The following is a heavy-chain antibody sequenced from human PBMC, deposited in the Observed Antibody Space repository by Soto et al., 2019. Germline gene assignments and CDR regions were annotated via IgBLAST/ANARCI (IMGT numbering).Heavy chain of an antibody. CDR2: ISAYNGNT. D-gene: IGHD3-22*01. Sequence: ASVKVSCKASGYTFTSYGISWARHAPGQGHEWMGWISAYNGNTNYAQRLQGRVTMTTDTSTSTAYMELRSLRSDDTAVYYCARTVNYYDSSGYLQFSDYWGQGTLVTVSS. CDR3: ARTVNYYDSSGYLQFSDY. CDR1: GYTFTSYG. J-gene: IGHJ4*02. V-gene: IGHV1-18*01.